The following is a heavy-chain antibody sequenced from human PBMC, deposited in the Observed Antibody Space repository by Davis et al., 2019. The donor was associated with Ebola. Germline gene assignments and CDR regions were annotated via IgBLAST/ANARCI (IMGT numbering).Heavy chain of an antibody. CDR2: TYYNSKWYN. J-gene: IGHJ4*02. CDR1: GDSVAGGTGG. CDR3: ARGWLRGYLDY. D-gene: IGHD5-12*01. Sequence: HSQTLSLTCAISGDSVAGGTGGWNWIRQSPSRGLEWLGRTYYNSKWYNDYAASVKSRITINPDTSKNQFSLQLNSVTPEDTAVYYCARGWLRGYLDYWGQGILVTVSS. V-gene: IGHV6-1*01.